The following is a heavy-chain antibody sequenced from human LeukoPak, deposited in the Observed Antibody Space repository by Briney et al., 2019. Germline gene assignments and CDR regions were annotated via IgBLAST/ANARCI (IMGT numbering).Heavy chain of an antibody. CDR1: GGAISSGGYY. Sequence: PSQTLSLTCTVSGGAISSGGYYWSWIRQHPGKGLEWIGYIYYSGSTYYNPSLKSRVTISVDTSKNQFSLKLSSVTAADTAVYYCARGGGIAVADFDYWGQGTLVTVSS. V-gene: IGHV4-31*03. J-gene: IGHJ4*02. CDR3: ARGGGIAVADFDY. D-gene: IGHD6-19*01. CDR2: IYYSGST.